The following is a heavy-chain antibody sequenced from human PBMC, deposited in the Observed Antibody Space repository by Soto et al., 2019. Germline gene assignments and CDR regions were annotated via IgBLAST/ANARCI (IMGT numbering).Heavy chain of an antibody. D-gene: IGHD3-10*01. J-gene: IGHJ4*02. CDR2: IFYSGRT. CDR1: GGSISSSRFY. V-gene: IGHV4-39*01. Sequence: SETLSLTCTVSGGSISSSRFYWGWIRQPPGKGLEWIGSIFYSGRTYYNPSLKSRVTISVDTSKNSLYLQMDSLRAEDTAVYYWARGRPRPYGGKGTLATVP. CDR3: ARGRPRPY.